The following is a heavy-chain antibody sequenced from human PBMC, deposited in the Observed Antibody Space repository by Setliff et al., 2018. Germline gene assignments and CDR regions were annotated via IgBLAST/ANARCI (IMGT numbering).Heavy chain of an antibody. D-gene: IGHD2-2*01. J-gene: IGHJ4*02. CDR1: GVTFSNYN. CDR3: ARSESCGSTHCSPYDY. CDR2: ISATNTYI. V-gene: IGHV3-21*01. Sequence: GGSLRLSCAVSGVTFSNYNMNWVRQAPGKGLEWVSAISATNTYITYADSVTGRFAISRDNAENSLYLQMNSLRSEDTAVYYCARSESCGSTHCSPYDYWGQGTLVTVSS.